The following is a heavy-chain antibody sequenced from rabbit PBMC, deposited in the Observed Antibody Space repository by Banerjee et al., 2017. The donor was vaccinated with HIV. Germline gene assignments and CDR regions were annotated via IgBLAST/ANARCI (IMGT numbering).Heavy chain of an antibody. CDR2: IEVGDSSFT. CDR1: GVSFSSSSY. Sequence: QEQLEESGGGLVKPGASLTLTCKASGVSFSSSSYMCWVRQAPGKGLEWIACIEVGDSSFTYSASWAKGRFTISKTSSTTVTLQMTSLTAADTATYFCARDTGSSFSSYGMDLWGPGTLVTVS. D-gene: IGHD8-1*01. CDR3: ARDTGSSFSSYGMDL. V-gene: IGHV1S45*01. J-gene: IGHJ6*01.